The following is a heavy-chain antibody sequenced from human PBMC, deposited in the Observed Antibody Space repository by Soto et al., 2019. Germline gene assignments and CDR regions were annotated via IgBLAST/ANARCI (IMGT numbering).Heavy chain of an antibody. Sequence: SETLSLTCAVSGYSISSGYYWGWIRQPPGKGLEWIGSIHHSGSTYYNPSLKSRVTISVDTSKNQFSLKLSSVTAADTAVYYCAREEGYCTNGVCPSPGFDPWGQGTLVT. V-gene: IGHV4-38-2*02. CDR2: IHHSGST. D-gene: IGHD2-8*01. CDR1: GYSISSGYY. J-gene: IGHJ5*02. CDR3: AREEGYCTNGVCPSPGFDP.